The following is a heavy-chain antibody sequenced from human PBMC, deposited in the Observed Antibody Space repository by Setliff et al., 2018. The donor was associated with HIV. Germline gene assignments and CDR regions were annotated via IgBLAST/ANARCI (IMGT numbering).Heavy chain of an antibody. CDR3: ARGEVIIDSYYYMNV. CDR1: GGTFGSYA. J-gene: IGHJ6*03. CDR2: NIPMFGTV. V-gene: IGHV1-69*05. Sequence: SVKVSCKASGGTFGSYAISWVRQAPGLGLEWLGGNIPMFGTVSYAQKFQGRVTITTDESTSTAYMDLSSLRYEDTAIYYCARGEVIIDSYYYMNVWGKGTTVTVSS.